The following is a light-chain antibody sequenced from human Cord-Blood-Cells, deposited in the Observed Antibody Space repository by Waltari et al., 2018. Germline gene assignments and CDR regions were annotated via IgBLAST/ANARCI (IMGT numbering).Light chain of an antibody. CDR2: DVG. CDR1: SSAFDGNNF. V-gene: IGLV2-14*03. Sequence: SALTHPAPVSGSPGHPITISCSDTSSAFDGNNFMSWYQNNPDKAPTLMISDVGNRPSGVSNRFSGSESGNTASLTISGLQAEDEADYYCSSYTSSSTWVVGGGPKLTVL. CDR3: SSYTSSSTWV. J-gene: IGLJ3*02.